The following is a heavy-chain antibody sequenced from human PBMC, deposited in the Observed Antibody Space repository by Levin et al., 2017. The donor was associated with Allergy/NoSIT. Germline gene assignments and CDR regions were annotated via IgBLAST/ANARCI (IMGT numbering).Heavy chain of an antibody. CDR3: AKETGLAGGVSFDC. CDR2: INGNGDGK. CDR1: GLTFSTYA. Sequence: GESLKISCAASGLTFSTYAMTWVRQAPGKGLEWVSGINGNGDGKYYADSVNGRFTVSRDNAKNTLYLQVDSLRADDTAVYYCAKETGLAGGVSFDCWGQGTLVTVSS. J-gene: IGHJ4*02. D-gene: IGHD2-8*02. V-gene: IGHV3-23*01.